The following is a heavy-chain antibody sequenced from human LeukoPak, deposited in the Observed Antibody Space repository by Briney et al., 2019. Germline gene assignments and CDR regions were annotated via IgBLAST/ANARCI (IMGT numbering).Heavy chain of an antibody. CDR1: GFTFSRFW. D-gene: IGHD2-21*02. CDR3: ATRLAAVTADPFDN. CDR2: IRPDGSDR. J-gene: IGHJ4*02. Sequence: PGGSLRLSCAASGFTFSRFWMTWVRQAPGKALEWVANIRPDGSDRNYADSVRGRLTISRDNAKSSLYLQMNSLRGEDTAVYYCATRLAAVTADPFDNWGQGTLVTVST. V-gene: IGHV3-7*01.